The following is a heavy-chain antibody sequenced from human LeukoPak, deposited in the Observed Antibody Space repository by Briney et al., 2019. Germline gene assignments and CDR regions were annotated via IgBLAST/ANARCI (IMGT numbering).Heavy chain of an antibody. CDR3: ARDGGRDGYNSYYYYGMDV. CDR1: GGSVSSGSYY. V-gene: IGHV4-61*01. CDR2: FYYSGST. D-gene: IGHD5-24*01. Sequence: SEPLSLTCTVSGGSVSSGSYYWSWIRQPPGKGLEWFGYFYYSGSTNYSPSLKRRVTISVDTSKNQYSLKLSSVTAANTAVYYCARDGGRDGYNSYYYYGMDVWGQGTTVTVSS. J-gene: IGHJ6*02.